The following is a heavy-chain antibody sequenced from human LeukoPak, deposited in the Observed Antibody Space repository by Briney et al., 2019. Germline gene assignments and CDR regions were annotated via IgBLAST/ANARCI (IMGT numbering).Heavy chain of an antibody. V-gene: IGHV4-61*01. CDR1: GGSVSSGSYY. CDR3: ARVDYGAFDI. CDR2: IYYSGST. J-gene: IGHJ3*02. D-gene: IGHD4-17*01. Sequence: SETLSLTCTVSGGSVSSGSYYWSWIRQPPGKGLEWIGYIYYSGSTNYNPSLKSRVTISVDTSKNQFSLKLRSVTAADTAVYYCARVDYGAFDIWGQGTMVTVSS.